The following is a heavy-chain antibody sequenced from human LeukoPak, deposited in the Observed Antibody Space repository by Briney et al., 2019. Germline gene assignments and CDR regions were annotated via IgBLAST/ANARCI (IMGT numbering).Heavy chain of an antibody. Sequence: GGSLRLSCAASGFTFDDYAMHWVRQAPGKGLEWVSLISGDGASTYYADSVKGRFTISRDNSKNSLYLQMNSLRTEDTALYYCAKDTVINYDSSGYYYDYWGQGTLVTVSS. CDR3: AKDTVINYDSSGYYYDY. J-gene: IGHJ4*02. V-gene: IGHV3-43*02. D-gene: IGHD3-22*01. CDR1: GFTFDDYA. CDR2: ISGDGAST.